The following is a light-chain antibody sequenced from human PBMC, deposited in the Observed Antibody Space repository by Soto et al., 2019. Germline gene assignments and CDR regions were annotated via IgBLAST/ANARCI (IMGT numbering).Light chain of an antibody. CDR3: QQYNTYLYA. Sequence: DIQMTQSPSTLSASVGDRVTITCRASQGISTWLARFQQKPGKAPKLLIYDASTLESGVPSRFSGSGSGTEFTLTISSLQPDDFATYYCQQYNTYLYAFGQGTKLEIK. J-gene: IGKJ2*01. V-gene: IGKV1-5*01. CDR1: QGISTW. CDR2: DAS.